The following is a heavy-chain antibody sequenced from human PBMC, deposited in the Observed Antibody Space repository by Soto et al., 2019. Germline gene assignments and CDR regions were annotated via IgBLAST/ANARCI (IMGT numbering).Heavy chain of an antibody. J-gene: IGHJ6*02. V-gene: IGHV1-18*01. CDR2: INTYNGNT. D-gene: IGHD3-16*01. CDR3: AMVDVYVTPSPQDV. Sequence: QVQLVRSRAEVKNPGASVKVSCKASGYSFTRYGIAWARQAPGQGLEWMGWINTYNGNTNYAQNLQGRVHLTTDTSTSTAYMELTSLRSNDTAIYYCAMVDVYVTPSPQDVWGQGTTVIVSS. CDR1: GYSFTRYG.